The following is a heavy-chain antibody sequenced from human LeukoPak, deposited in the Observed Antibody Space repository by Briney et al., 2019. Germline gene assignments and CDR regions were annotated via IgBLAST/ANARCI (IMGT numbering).Heavy chain of an antibody. CDR1: GFTFSSYG. V-gene: IGHV3-23*01. J-gene: IGHJ6*03. Sequence: PGGSLRLSCAATGFTFSSYGMSWVRQAPGKGLEWVSAISGSGGTTYYAGSVKGRFTISRDNSKNTLYLQMNSLRAEDTAVYYCAKNVERGAYCSGGSCYPYYYYYMDVWGKGTTVTISS. D-gene: IGHD2-15*01. CDR2: ISGSGGTT. CDR3: AKNVERGAYCSGGSCYPYYYYYMDV.